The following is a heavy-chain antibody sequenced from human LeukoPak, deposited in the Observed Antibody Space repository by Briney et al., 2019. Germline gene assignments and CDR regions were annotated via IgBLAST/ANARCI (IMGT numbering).Heavy chain of an antibody. CDR1: GYTFTSYY. CDR2: INPSGGST. CDR3: ARGNPGVIDY. D-gene: IGHD3-10*01. Sequence: ASVTVSCTASGYTFTSYYMHWVRQAPGQGLEWMGMINPSGGSTSYAQKFQGRVTMTRDTSTSTVYMELSSLRSEDTAVYYCARGNPGVIDYWGQGTLVTVSS. J-gene: IGHJ4*02. V-gene: IGHV1-46*01.